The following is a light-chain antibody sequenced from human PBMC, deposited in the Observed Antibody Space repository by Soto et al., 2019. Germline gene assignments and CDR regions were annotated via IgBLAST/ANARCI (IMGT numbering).Light chain of an antibody. Sequence: SALTQPASVSGSLGQSITISCTGTSSDIGGYKYVSWYQQHPGKAPKLIIFEVSNRPSGVSDRFSGSNSGNTASLTISGLQAEDEADYYRTSYSRYRVLEFAGGTTVTVL. CDR3: TSYSRYRVLE. CDR1: SSDIGGYKY. CDR2: EVS. V-gene: IGLV2-14*01. J-gene: IGLJ3*02.